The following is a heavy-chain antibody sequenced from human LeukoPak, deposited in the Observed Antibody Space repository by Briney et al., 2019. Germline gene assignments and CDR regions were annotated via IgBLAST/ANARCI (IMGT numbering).Heavy chain of an antibody. D-gene: IGHD2-2*02. CDR3: ARVVDCSSTSCYNGWFDP. J-gene: IGHJ5*02. Sequence: ASVKVSCKASGYTFTSYGISWVRQAPGQGLEWMGWISAYNGNTNYAQKLQGRVTMTADTSTSTAYMELRSLRSDDTAVYYCARVVDCSSTSCYNGWFDPWGQGTLVTVSS. CDR1: GYTFTSYG. V-gene: IGHV1-18*01. CDR2: ISAYNGNT.